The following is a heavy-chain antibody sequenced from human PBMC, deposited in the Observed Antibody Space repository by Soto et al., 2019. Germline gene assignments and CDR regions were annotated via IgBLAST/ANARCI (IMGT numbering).Heavy chain of an antibody. CDR2: ISDDGSTA. D-gene: IGHD1-1*01. CDR1: GFTFSAYW. V-gene: IGHV3-74*01. Sequence: GGSLRLSCAVSGFTFSAYWMHWVRQVPGKGLTWVSRISDDGSTATYADSVKGRFVISRDNAKNSLYLEMNTLRVDDSGLYYCARGPRVSSTGTGTHWGRGTLVTVSS. CDR3: ARGPRVSSTGTGTH. J-gene: IGHJ4*02.